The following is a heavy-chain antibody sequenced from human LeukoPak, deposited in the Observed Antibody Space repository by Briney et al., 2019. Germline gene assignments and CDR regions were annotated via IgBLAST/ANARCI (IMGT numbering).Heavy chain of an antibody. V-gene: IGHV4-30-4*01. CDR3: ARVSSMWSGYYDAFDI. CDR2: IYYSGST. J-gene: IGHJ3*02. D-gene: IGHD3-3*01. CDR1: GGSISSGDYY. Sequence: SETLSLTCTVSGGSISSGDYYWSWIRQPPGKGLEWIGCIYYSGSTYYNPSLKSRVTISVDRSKNQFSLKLSSVTAADTAVYYCARVSSMWSGYYDAFDIWGQGTMVTVSS.